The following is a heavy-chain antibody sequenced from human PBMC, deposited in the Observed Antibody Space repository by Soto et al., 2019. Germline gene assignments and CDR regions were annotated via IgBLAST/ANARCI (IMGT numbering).Heavy chain of an antibody. V-gene: IGHV3-33*01. CDR3: ARDIPYYYDSSGYYLDAFDI. CDR2: IWYDGSNK. J-gene: IGHJ3*02. Sequence: KGLEWVAVIWYDGSNKYYADSVKGRFTISRDNSKNTLYLQMNSLRAEDTAVYYCARDIPYYYDSSGYYLDAFDIWGQGTMVTVSS. D-gene: IGHD3-22*01.